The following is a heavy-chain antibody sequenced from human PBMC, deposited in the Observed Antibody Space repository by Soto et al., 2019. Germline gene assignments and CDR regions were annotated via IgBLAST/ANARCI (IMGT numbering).Heavy chain of an antibody. D-gene: IGHD4-17*01. CDR3: VSQRTTVPTQAYFDY. CDR1: GGSVTNSSYY. V-gene: IGHV4-39*01. Sequence: SETLSLTCTVSGGSVTNSSYYWGWIRQSPGKGLAWIGSVYYRGRSYSTSSVKSRVTISVDTSKNRFSLSLNSVTASDTAVYFCVSQRTTVPTQAYFDYWGPGALVAVSS. J-gene: IGHJ4*02. CDR2: VYYRGRS.